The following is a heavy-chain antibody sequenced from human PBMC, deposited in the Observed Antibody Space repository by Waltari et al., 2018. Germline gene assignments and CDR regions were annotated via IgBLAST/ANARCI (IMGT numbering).Heavy chain of an antibody. CDR3: ASGRHSSSWYRDWFDP. J-gene: IGHJ5*02. CDR2: MNTDGSTT. D-gene: IGHD6-13*01. V-gene: IGHV3-74*01. CDR1: GFTFSSYW. Sequence: EVQLVESGGGLVQPGGSLRLSCAASGFTFSSYWMHWVRTAPGKGLVWVSRMNTDGSTTSYADSVKGRFTISTDNAKNTLYLQMNSLRAEDTAVYYCASGRHSSSWYRDWFDPWGQGTLVTVSS.